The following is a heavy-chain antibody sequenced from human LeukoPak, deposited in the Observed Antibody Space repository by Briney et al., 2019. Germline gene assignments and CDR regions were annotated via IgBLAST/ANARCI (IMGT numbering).Heavy chain of an antibody. CDR3: ARGGRIAVADYYFDY. CDR1: GFTFSSYG. D-gene: IGHD6-19*01. CDR2: ISYDGSKK. Sequence: GGSLRLSCAASGFTFSSYGMHWVRQAPGKGLEWVAVISYDGSKKFYADSVKGRFTISRDNSKNTLYLQMNSLRAEDTAVYYCARGGRIAVADYYFDYWGQGTLVTVSS. J-gene: IGHJ4*02. V-gene: IGHV3-30*03.